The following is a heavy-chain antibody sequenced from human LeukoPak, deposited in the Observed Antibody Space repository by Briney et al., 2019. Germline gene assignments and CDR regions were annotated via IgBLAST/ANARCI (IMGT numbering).Heavy chain of an antibody. J-gene: IGHJ4*02. CDR2: IYYTGST. D-gene: IGHD6-19*01. CDR1: GGSISSSY. V-gene: IGHV4-59*08. CDR3: ARLKGYSSGWYPSYYFDY. Sequence: SETLSLTCTVSGGSISSSYWSWIRQPPGKGLEWIGYIYYTGSTYSNPSLKSRVTTSLDTAKNQLSLRLSSVTAADTAVYYCARLKGYSSGWYPSYYFDYWGQGTLVTVSS.